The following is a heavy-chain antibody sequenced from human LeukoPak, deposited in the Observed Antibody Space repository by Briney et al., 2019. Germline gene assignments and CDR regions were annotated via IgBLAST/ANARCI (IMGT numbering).Heavy chain of an antibody. V-gene: IGHV3-21*01. CDR1: GFTVSSNY. D-gene: IGHD3-10*01. CDR3: ARSFMLSYGSGSPYAFDI. J-gene: IGHJ3*02. CDR2: IGSSGSYI. Sequence: GGSLRLSCAASGFTVSSNYMSWVRQAPGKRLEWVSSIGSSGSYIYYADSVKGRFTISRDNAKNSLYLQMNSLRAEDTAVYYCARSFMLSYGSGSPYAFDIWGQGTMVTVSS.